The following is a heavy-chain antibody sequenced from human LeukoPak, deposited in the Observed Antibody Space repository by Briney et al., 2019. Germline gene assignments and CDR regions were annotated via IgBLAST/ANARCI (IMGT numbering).Heavy chain of an antibody. D-gene: IGHD6-19*01. Sequence: PPGGSLRLSCAASGFTFSSYWMSWVRQAPGKGLEWVANIKEDGSERYYVDSVKGRFTISRDNAKNSLYLQMNSLRAEDMALYYCAKSAVAGTGGYFDYWGQGTLVTVSS. V-gene: IGHV3-7*03. CDR2: IKEDGSER. CDR3: AKSAVAGTGGYFDY. J-gene: IGHJ4*02. CDR1: GFTFSSYW.